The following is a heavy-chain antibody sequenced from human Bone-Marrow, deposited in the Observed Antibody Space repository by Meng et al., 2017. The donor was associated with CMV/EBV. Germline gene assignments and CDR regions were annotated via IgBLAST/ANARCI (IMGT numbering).Heavy chain of an antibody. J-gene: IGHJ4*02. CDR2: MNPNSGNT. CDR1: YD. CDR3: ARAKTKLRFLEWLPPSGYYFDY. Sequence: YDINWVRQATGQGLEWMGWMNPNSGNTGYAQKFQGRVTITRNTSISTAYMELSSLRSEDTAVYYCARAKTKLRFLEWLPPSGYYFDYWGQGTLVTVS. V-gene: IGHV1-8*03. D-gene: IGHD3-3*01.